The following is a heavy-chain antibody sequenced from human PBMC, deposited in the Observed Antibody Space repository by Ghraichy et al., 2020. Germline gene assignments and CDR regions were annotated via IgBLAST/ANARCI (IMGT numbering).Heavy chain of an antibody. J-gene: IGHJ4*02. D-gene: IGHD3-22*01. V-gene: IGHV3-49*04. CDR3: ARVYYFDTTAYYCVRFFDY. CDR2: IRSRTLGGTT. Sequence: GGSLRLSCSASGFTFADYTVNWVRQAPGKGLEWVGFIRSRTLGGTTEYAASVEGRFTISRDDSQSIAYLQVNSLQTEDTAVYYCARVYYFDTTAYYCVRFFDYWGQGTLVTVSS. CDR1: GFTFADYT.